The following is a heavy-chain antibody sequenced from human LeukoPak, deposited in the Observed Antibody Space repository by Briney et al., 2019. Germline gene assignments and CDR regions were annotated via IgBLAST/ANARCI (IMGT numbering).Heavy chain of an antibody. J-gene: IGHJ4*02. CDR3: ARGRPVDC. V-gene: IGHV3-48*01. CDR1: GFTFSTHN. CDR2: ISSSGTTI. Sequence: GGSLRLSCAASGFTFSTHNMNWVRQAPGKGLERVSYISSSGTTIYYADSAKGRFTISRDNAKNSLYLQMNSLTAEDTAVYYCARGRPVDCWGQGTLVTVSS.